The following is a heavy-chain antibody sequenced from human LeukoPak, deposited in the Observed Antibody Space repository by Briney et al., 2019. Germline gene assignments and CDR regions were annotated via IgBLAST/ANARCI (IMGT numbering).Heavy chain of an antibody. CDR3: ARDLRQQPPDY. CDR1: GGSISSSSYY. J-gene: IGHJ4*02. V-gene: IGHV4-39*07. Sequence: SETLSLTCTVSGGSISSSSYYWGWIRQPPGKGLEWIGYIYHSGSTYYNPSLKSRVTISVDRSKNQFSLKLSSVTAADTAVYYCARDLRQQPPDYWGQGTLVTVSS. CDR2: IYHSGST. D-gene: IGHD6-13*01.